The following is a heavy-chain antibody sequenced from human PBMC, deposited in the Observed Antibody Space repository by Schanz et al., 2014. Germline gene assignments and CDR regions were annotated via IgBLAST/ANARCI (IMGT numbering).Heavy chain of an antibody. J-gene: IGHJ6*02. CDR3: ARDRGSAVGYQYYGMDV. CDR2: ISGSGRDT. D-gene: IGHD3-22*01. V-gene: IGHV3-23*04. Sequence: EVQVVESGGALVQPGRSLRLSCAASGFTFSDYYMSWIRQAPGKGPEWFSAISGSGRDTYYPDSVQGRFTISRDNSKNTVYLQMNSLRAEDTALYYCARDRGSAVGYQYYGMDVWGQGTTVTVSS. CDR1: GFTFSDYY.